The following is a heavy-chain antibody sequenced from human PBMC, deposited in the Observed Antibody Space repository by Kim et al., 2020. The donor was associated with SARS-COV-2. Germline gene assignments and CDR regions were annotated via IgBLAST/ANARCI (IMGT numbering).Heavy chain of an antibody. D-gene: IGHD4-17*01. V-gene: IGHV1-18*04. Sequence: ASVKVSCKASGYTFTSYGISWVRQAPGQGLEWMGWISAYNGNTNYAQKLQGRVTMTTDTSTSTAYMELRSLRSDDTAVYYCARGRALYGDNSRAYSMDVWGQGATVTVSS. J-gene: IGHJ6*02. CDR2: ISAYNGNT. CDR3: ARGRALYGDNSRAYSMDV. CDR1: GYTFTSYG.